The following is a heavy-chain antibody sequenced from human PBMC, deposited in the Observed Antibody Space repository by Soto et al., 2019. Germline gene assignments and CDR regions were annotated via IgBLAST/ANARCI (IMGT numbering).Heavy chain of an antibody. Sequence: QVQLVQSGAEVKKPGSSVKVSCKASGGTFSSYAISWVRQAPGQGLEWMGGIIPIFGTANYAQKFQGRVTITADESTSTAYMELSSLRSEDTAVYYCARKEGVPAAISGNWFDPWGQGTLVTVSS. CDR2: IIPIFGTA. J-gene: IGHJ5*02. V-gene: IGHV1-69*01. D-gene: IGHD2-2*02. CDR1: GGTFSSYA. CDR3: ARKEGVPAAISGNWFDP.